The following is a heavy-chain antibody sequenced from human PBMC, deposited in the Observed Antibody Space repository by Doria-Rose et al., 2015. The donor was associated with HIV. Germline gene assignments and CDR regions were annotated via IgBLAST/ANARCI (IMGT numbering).Heavy chain of an antibody. CDR3: ARGLLRGGWNDVDYYYGMDV. CDR1: GGSFSGYY. Sequence: QVQLQESGAGLVKPSETLSLTCAVFGGSFSGYYWSRIRQPPGKGLEWIGEINHSGSTNYKTSLKSRVTISLDTSKTLFSLKLSSVTAADTAVYYCARGLLRGGWNDVDYYYGMDVWGQGTTVTVSS. D-gene: IGHD1-1*01. J-gene: IGHJ6*02. CDR2: INHSGST. V-gene: IGHV4-34*01.